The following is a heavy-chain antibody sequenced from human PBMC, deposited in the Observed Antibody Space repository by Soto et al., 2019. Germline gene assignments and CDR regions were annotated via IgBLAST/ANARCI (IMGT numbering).Heavy chain of an antibody. CDR3: IRAYNRYPPSASDI. D-gene: IGHD5-12*01. CDR2: IRSNTYGGTT. CDR1: GFTFGDYA. Sequence: GGSLRLCCTAYGFTFGDYAMRWVRQAPGKGLEWVGFIRSNTYGGTTEYAASVEGRLTISRDDSKTIAYLQMNSLKTEDTAVYYCIRAYNRYPPSASDIWCQGPIVTVS. V-gene: IGHV3-49*04. J-gene: IGHJ3*02.